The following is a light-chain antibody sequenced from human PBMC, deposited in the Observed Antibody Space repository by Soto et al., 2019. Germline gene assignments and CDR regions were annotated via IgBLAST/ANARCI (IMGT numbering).Light chain of an antibody. CDR3: QLYGSSPTWT. Sequence: EFVLTQSPGTLSLSPRERATLSCRTSQTIGNSYLAWYQQKPGQAPRLLIYGEFSRASGIPDRFSGSGSGTDFTLTISRLEPEDFAVYYCQLYGSSPTWTFGQGTQVEIK. J-gene: IGKJ1*01. CDR1: QTIGNSY. CDR2: GEF. V-gene: IGKV3-20*01.